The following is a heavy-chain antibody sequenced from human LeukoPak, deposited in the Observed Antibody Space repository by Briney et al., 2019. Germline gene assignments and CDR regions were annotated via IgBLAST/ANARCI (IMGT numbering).Heavy chain of an antibody. CDR1: GFTFSSHG. J-gene: IGHJ6*02. CDR3: AKDPSLGMGAGMDV. Sequence: GRSLRLSCVVSGFTFSSHGMHWVRQAPGKGLEWVAVISSDGNGKYYADSVKGRFTISRDTSKNTLYLQMNSLRAEDTAVYYCAKDPSLGMGAGMDVWGQGTTVTVSS. D-gene: IGHD5-24*01. CDR2: ISSDGNGK. V-gene: IGHV3-30*18.